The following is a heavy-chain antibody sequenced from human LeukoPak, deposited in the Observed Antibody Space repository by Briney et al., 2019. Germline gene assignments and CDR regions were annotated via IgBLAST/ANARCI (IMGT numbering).Heavy chain of an antibody. Sequence: PGGSLRLSCAASGPTFNNYAMTWVRQSPGKGLEWVATISGSGDTTYYADSVTGRFTISRDNSRNTVFLQMNSLRVDDMAVYYCARALRAAHRPVYTYYYMDVWGKGTTVTVSS. J-gene: IGHJ6*03. V-gene: IGHV3-23*01. CDR1: GPTFNNYA. CDR3: ARALRAAHRPVYTYYYMDV. CDR2: ISGSGDTT. D-gene: IGHD5/OR15-5a*01.